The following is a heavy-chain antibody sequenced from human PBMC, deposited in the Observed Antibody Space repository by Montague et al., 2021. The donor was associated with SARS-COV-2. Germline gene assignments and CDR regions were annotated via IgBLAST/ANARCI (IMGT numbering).Heavy chain of an antibody. CDR1: GGSISSGGYY. V-gene: IGHV4-31*03. CDR3: ARVHIVVVTAMRYFDL. D-gene: IGHD2-21*02. J-gene: IGHJ2*01. Sequence: TLSLTCTVSGGSISSGGYYWSWIRQHPGKGLEWIGYIYYSGSTYYXPSLKSRVTISVDTSKNQFSLKLSSVTAADTAVYYCARVHIVVVTAMRYFDLWGRGNLVTVSS. CDR2: IYYSGST.